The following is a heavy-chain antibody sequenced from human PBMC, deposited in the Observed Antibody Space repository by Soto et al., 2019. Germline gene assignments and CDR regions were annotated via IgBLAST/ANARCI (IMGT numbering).Heavy chain of an antibody. CDR3: ARPLNTVTTPFPYYYYGMDV. V-gene: IGHV1-46*01. CDR1: GYTFTNYG. J-gene: IGHJ6*02. D-gene: IGHD4-4*01. CDR2: INPSGGST. Sequence: ASVKVSCKASGYTFTNYGISWVRQAPGQGLEWMGIINPSGGSTSDAQKFQGRVTMTRDTSTSTVYMELSSLRSEDTAVYYCARPLNTVTTPFPYYYYGMDVWGQGTTVTVSS.